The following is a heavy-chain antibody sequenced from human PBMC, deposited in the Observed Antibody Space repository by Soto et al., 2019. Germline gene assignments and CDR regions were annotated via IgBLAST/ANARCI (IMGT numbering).Heavy chain of an antibody. J-gene: IGHJ4*02. D-gene: IGHD6-13*01. CDR1: GFTFSSYA. CDR2: ISGSGGST. V-gene: IGHV3-23*01. Sequence: EVQLLESGGGLVQPGGSLRLSCAASGFTFSSYAMSWVRQAPGKGLEWVSAISGSGGSTYYADSVKGRFTISRDNSKNTLYLQMNSLRAEDTAVYYCAKDQPGIAAAGPTMDYWGQGTLVTVSS. CDR3: AKDQPGIAAAGPTMDY.